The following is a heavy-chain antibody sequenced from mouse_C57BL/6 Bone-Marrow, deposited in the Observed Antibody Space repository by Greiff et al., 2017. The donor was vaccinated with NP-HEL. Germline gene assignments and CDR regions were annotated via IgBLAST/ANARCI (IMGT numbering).Heavy chain of an antibody. D-gene: IGHD2-14*01. CDR2: INPNNGGT. CDR1: GYTFTDYN. V-gene: IGHV1-18*01. CDR3: ARRGTGYYYAMDY. Sequence: VQLQQSGPELVKPGASVKIPCKASGYTFTDYNMDWVKQSHGQSLEWIGDINPNNGGTIYNQKFKGKATLTVDKSSSTAYMELRSLTSEDTAVDYCARRGTGYYYAMDYWGQGTSVTVSS. J-gene: IGHJ4*01.